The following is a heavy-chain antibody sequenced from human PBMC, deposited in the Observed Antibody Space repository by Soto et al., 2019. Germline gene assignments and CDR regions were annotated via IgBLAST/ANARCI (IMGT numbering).Heavy chain of an antibody. CDR2: ISSNGRST. D-gene: IGHD2-8*01. CDR3: ARDRCTNGVCYAPSDY. V-gene: IGHV3-64*02. J-gene: IGHJ4*02. Sequence: GGSLRLSCATSGFTFSTYAMHWVRQAPGKGLEYVSAISSNGRSTYYADSVKGRFTISRDNSKNTLYLQMDSLRAEDMAVYYCARDRCTNGVCYAPSDYWGQGTLVTVSS. CDR1: GFTFSTYA.